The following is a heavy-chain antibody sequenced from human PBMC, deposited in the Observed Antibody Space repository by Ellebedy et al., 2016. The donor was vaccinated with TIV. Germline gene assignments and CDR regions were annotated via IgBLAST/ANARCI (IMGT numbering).Heavy chain of an antibody. CDR1: GFTFSNYY. J-gene: IGHJ4*02. V-gene: IGHV3-7*03. D-gene: IGHD3-16*01. CDR2: IHQDGSDT. CDR3: AQRGADY. Sequence: GESLKISCAASGFTFSNYYMTWVRQAPGKGLEWVANIHQDGSDTHYVDSVKGRFTISRDNAKNSLYLQMNSLRAEDTAVYYCAQRGADYWGQGTQVTVSS.